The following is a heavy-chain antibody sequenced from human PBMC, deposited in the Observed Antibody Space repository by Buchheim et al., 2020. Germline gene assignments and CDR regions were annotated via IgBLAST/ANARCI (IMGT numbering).Heavy chain of an antibody. CDR1: GFTFSNHG. CDR2: ISFDGTNT. Sequence: QVQLVESGGGVVQPGRSLRLSCAASGFTFSNHGMYWVRQAPGKGLQWVALISFDGTNTSYADSFMGRFTVSRDNSKNTLYLQMNSLRLEDTAVYYCVGGLLRSLEWLLVPWGQGT. J-gene: IGHJ5*02. D-gene: IGHD3-3*01. CDR3: VGGLLRSLEWLLVP. V-gene: IGHV3-30*03.